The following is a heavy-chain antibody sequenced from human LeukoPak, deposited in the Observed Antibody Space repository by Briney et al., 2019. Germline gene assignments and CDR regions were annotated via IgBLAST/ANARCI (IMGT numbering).Heavy chain of an antibody. D-gene: IGHD3-3*01. CDR2: ISGSGGST. J-gene: IGHJ5*02. CDR1: GFTFSSYA. Sequence: GGSLRLSCAASGFTFSSYAMSWVRQAPGKGLEWVSAISGSGGSTYYADSVKGRFTISRDNSKDTLYLQMNSLRAEDTAVYYCVKDRTIFGVVPSEFDPWGQGTLVTVSS. V-gene: IGHV3-23*01. CDR3: VKDRTIFGVVPSEFDP.